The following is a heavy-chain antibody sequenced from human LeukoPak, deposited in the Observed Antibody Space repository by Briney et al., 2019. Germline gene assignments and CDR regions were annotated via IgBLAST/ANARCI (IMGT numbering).Heavy chain of an antibody. Sequence: PSETLSLSCNVSGGSISSHYWSWIQQPPGKGLEWIGYIDHTGSTDCSPSLKSRVTMSVDTSKNQVSLKLSYVTAADTAVYFCARQSLVDYSDSRGPFRWFDIWGRGTLVTVS. J-gene: IGHJ5*02. CDR1: GGSISSHY. V-gene: IGHV4-59*11. D-gene: IGHD3-16*01. CDR3: ARQSLVDYSDSRGPFRWFDI. CDR2: IDHTGST.